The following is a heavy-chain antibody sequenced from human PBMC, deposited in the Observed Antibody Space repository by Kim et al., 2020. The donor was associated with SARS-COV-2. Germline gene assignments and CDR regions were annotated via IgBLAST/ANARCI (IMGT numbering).Heavy chain of an antibody. CDR1: GFTLSDYF. V-gene: IGHV3-72*01. CDR2: SRHRPRNYTT. Sequence: GGSLRLSCAASGFTLSDYFMDWVRQVPGKGLEWIGRSRHRPRNYTTEYAASVQGRFTVSRDDSKTSLHLLMTSLGTEDTAMYYCVRGHKSFDLWGQGTLVTGSS. CDR3: VRGHKSFDL. J-gene: IGHJ5*02.